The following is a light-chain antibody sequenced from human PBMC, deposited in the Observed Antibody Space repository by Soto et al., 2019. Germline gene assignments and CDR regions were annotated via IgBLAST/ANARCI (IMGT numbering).Light chain of an antibody. CDR3: GTWDSSLRGYV. CDR2: ENN. V-gene: IGLV1-51*02. CDR1: SSNLGNNF. J-gene: IGLJ1*01. Sequence: QSVLTQPPSVSAAPGQTVTISCSGSSSNLGNNFVSWYQHLPGTAPKLLIYENNKRPSGIPDRFSGSKSGTSASLGITGLQTGDEADYYCGTWDSSLRGYVFATGTKLTVL.